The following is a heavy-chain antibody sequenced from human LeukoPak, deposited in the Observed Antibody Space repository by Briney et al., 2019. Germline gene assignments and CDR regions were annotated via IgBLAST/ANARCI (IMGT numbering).Heavy chain of an antibody. D-gene: IGHD5-24*01. CDR1: GYTFTSYA. J-gene: IGHJ5*02. CDR3: ARDVATIPPGWFDP. CDR2: INAGNGNT. Sequence: ASVKVSCKASGYTFTSYAMHWVRQAPGQRLEWMGWINAGNGNTKYSQKFQGRVTITRDTSTSTAYMEPSSLRSEDTAVYYCARDVATIPPGWFDPWGQGTLVTVSS. V-gene: IGHV1-3*01.